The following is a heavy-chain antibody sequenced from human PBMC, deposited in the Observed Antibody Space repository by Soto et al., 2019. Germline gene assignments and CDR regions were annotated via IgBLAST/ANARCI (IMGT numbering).Heavy chain of an antibody. J-gene: IGHJ4*02. V-gene: IGHV4-39*01. D-gene: IGHD1-26*01. CDR2: IYYSGST. CDR1: GGSISSSSYY. Sequence: QLQLQESGPGLVKPSETLSLTCTVSGGSISSSSYYWGWIRQPPGKGLEWIGSIYYSGSTYYNPSLKSRVTISVDTSKNQFSLKLSSVTAADTAVYYCARLPSGSYFDYWGQGTLVTVS. CDR3: ARLPSGSYFDY.